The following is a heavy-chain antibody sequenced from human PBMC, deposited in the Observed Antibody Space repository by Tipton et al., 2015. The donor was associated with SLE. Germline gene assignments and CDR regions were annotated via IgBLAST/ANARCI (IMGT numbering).Heavy chain of an antibody. CDR2: IYYSGST. V-gene: IGHV4-59*01. J-gene: IGHJ4*02. Sequence: TLSLTCTVSGGSISSYYWSWIRQPPGKGLEWIGYIYYSGSTNYNPSLKSRVTISVDTSKNQFSLKLSSVTAADTAVYYCARGSSGWYGNFDYWGQGTLVTVSS. CDR1: GGSISSYY. CDR3: ARGSSGWYGNFDY. D-gene: IGHD6-19*01.